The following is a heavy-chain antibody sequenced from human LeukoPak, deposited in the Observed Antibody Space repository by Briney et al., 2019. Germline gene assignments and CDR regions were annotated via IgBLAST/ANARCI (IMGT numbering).Heavy chain of an antibody. V-gene: IGHV4-39*07. CDR2: IYYSGST. CDR1: GGSISSSSYY. CDR3: ARLPLTRPRYYDYVWGSYYYYFYMDV. J-gene: IGHJ6*03. D-gene: IGHD3-16*01. Sequence: PSETLSLTCTVSGGSISSSSYYWGWIRQPPGKGLEWIGSIYYSGSTYYNPSLKSRVTISVDTSNNQFSLNLNSVTAADTAVYYCARLPLTRPRYYDYVWGSYYYYFYMDVWGRGTTVTVSS.